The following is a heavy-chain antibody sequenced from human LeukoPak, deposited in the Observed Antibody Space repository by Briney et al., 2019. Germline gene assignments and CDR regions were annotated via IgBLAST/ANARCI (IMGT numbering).Heavy chain of an antibody. CDR1: GFTFSSYA. D-gene: IGHD1-26*01. CDR2: ISGSGGST. V-gene: IGHV3-23*01. J-gene: IGHJ6*04. Sequence: PGGSLRLSCAASGFTFSSYAMSWVRQAPGKGLERGSAISGSGGSTYYADSVKGRFTISRDNAKNSLYLQMNSLRAEDTAVYYCASLRGSILWELLSPMDVWGKGTTVTVSS. CDR3: ASLRGSILWELLSPMDV.